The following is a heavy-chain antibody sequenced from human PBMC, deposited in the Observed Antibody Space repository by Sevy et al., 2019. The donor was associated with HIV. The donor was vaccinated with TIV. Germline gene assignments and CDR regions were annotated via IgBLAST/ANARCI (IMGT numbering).Heavy chain of an antibody. D-gene: IGHD1-26*01. CDR2: MNPNSGNT. Sequence: ASVKVSCKASGYTFTSYDINWVRQATGQGLEWMGWMNPNSGNTGYAQTFQGRVTMTRNTSISTAYMELSSLRSEDTAVYYCARNRLLNRVSYGMDVWGQGTTVTVSS. J-gene: IGHJ6*02. CDR1: GYTFTSYD. V-gene: IGHV1-8*01. CDR3: ARNRLLNRVSYGMDV.